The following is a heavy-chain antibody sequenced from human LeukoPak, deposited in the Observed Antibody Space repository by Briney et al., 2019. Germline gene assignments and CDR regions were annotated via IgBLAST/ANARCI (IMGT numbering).Heavy chain of an antibody. Sequence: PGGSLRLSRAPSGFTLSSYSINWVRPAPEKGLGWISYICIISSTIYYADSVKGRFTISRDNAKNSLYLQMNSRRAEVTAVYYCAGGYYSFDYWGQGTLVTVSS. D-gene: IGHD4-11*01. V-gene: IGHV3-48*01. CDR3: AGGYYSFDY. CDR2: ICIISSTI. CDR1: GFTLSSYS. J-gene: IGHJ4*02.